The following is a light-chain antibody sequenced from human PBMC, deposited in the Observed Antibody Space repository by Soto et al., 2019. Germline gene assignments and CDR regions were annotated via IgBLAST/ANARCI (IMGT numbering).Light chain of an antibody. CDR2: SAS. CDR1: QGIASW. CDR3: QQAHSFPYT. V-gene: IGKV1-12*01. Sequence: DIQMTQSPSSVSASVGDRVTITCRASQGIASWLAWYQQKPGNAPNLLIYSASGLQGGVPSRFSGSGSWTDFPLTISSLQPEDFATYYCQQAHSFPYTFGQGTKLEIK. J-gene: IGKJ2*01.